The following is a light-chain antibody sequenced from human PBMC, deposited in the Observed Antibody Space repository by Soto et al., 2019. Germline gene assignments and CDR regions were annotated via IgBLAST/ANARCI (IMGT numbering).Light chain of an antibody. Sequence: QSVLTQPPSVSGAPGQRLTISCTWSSSNIGAGFNVHWYQQFPGTAPKLLIYGNNNRPSGVPDRFSGSKSGTSASLAITGLQAEDEADYYCQSYDTSLSGVVFGGGTKLTVL. J-gene: IGLJ2*01. CDR2: GNN. V-gene: IGLV1-40*01. CDR3: QSYDTSLSGVV. CDR1: SSNIGAGFN.